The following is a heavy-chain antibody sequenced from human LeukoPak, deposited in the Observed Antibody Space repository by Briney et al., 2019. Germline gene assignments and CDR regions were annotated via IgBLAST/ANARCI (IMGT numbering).Heavy chain of an antibody. CDR1: GYTLRNYD. V-gene: IGHV1-18*01. CDR3: AREVGRGFDY. Sequence: ASVKVSCKASGYTLRNYDISWVRQAPGQGLEWMGWISAYNSNTHYAQKLQGRVTMTTDTSTSTAYMEVRSLRSDDTAVYYCAREVGRGFDYWGQGTLVTVSS. J-gene: IGHJ4*02. CDR2: ISAYNSNT. D-gene: IGHD1-26*01.